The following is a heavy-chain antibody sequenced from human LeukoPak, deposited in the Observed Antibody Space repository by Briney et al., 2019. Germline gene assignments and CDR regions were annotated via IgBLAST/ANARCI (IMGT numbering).Heavy chain of an antibody. V-gene: IGHV4-59*11. CDR3: ASDSISMNAFDA. D-gene: IGHD3-22*01. J-gene: IGHJ3*01. Sequence: SETPSLTCTVSGDSFTTHYWSWIRQPPGRGLEWIGYISYLGSTNYNPSLKSRVTISIDTSKNEVSLMLTSVTAADTAVYYCASDSISMNAFDAWGQGTMVTVSS. CDR1: GDSFTTHY. CDR2: ISYLGST.